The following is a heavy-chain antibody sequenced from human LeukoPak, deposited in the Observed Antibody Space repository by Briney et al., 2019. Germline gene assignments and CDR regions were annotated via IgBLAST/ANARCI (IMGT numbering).Heavy chain of an antibody. V-gene: IGHV4-59*01. CDR2: IHYSGNT. D-gene: IGHD3-9*01. CDR1: GGSISSYY. CDR3: ARGGYYDVLTGYYVYLDY. Sequence: PSETLSLTCTVSGGSISSYYWNWIRQPPGKGLEWIGYIHYSGNTNYSPSLKSRVTISVDTSKNQFSLYLSSVTAADTAVYYCARGGYYDVLTGYYVYLDYWGQGTLITVSS. J-gene: IGHJ4*02.